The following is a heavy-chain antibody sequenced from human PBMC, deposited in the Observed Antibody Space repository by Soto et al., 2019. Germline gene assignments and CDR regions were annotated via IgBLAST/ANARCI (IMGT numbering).Heavy chain of an antibody. CDR1: GYTFTSYG. Sequence: SVTVSCKASGYTFTSYGILWVRQAPGQGLEWMGWISAYNGNTNYAQKLQGRVTMTTDTSTSTAYMELRSLRSDDTAVYYCARDRAFLEYSSSSPIRNWFDPWGQGTLVTVSS. V-gene: IGHV1-18*04. CDR2: ISAYNGNT. D-gene: IGHD6-6*01. J-gene: IGHJ5*02. CDR3: ARDRAFLEYSSSSPIRNWFDP.